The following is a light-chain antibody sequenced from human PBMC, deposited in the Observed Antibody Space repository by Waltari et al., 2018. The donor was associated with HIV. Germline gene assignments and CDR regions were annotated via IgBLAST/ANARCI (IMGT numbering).Light chain of an antibody. CDR3: VLYMGSGSWV. CDR1: SGSVSTDHY. Sequence: EPSFSVSPGGTVTVTCGLNSGSVSTDHYPSWYQQTPGQAPRPLIYSTNTRSSGVPDRFSGSILGNKAALIIAGVQADDECDYYCVLYMGSGSWVFGGGTRVTVL. J-gene: IGLJ3*02. V-gene: IGLV8-61*01. CDR2: STN.